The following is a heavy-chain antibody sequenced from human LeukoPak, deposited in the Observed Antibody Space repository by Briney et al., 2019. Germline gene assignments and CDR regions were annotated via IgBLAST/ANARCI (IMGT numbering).Heavy chain of an antibody. D-gene: IGHD4-11*01. J-gene: IGHJ4*02. Sequence: LXLSXAASGFTFXSYXMHWVRQVPGKXLVWVSRINTDGSTTTYADSVKGRFTISRDNAKSTLYLQMGSLRAEDTAMYYCARGRNGPFDYWGQGTLVTVSS. CDR1: GFTFXSYX. CDR3: ARGRNGPFDY. V-gene: IGHV3-74*01. CDR2: INTDGSTT.